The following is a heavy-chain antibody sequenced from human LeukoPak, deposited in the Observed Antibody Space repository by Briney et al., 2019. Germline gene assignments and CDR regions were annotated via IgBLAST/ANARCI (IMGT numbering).Heavy chain of an antibody. V-gene: IGHV3-23*01. D-gene: IGHD2-21*01. Sequence: GGSLRLSCAVSGLTLSNYAMSWVRQAPGKGLEWVAGISGSGGGTHYADSVKGRFTISRDNPKNTLYLQMNNLRAGDTAVYFCAKRGVVIRAILVGFHKEAYYFDSWGQGALVTVSS. J-gene: IGHJ4*02. CDR3: AKRGVVIRAILVGFHKEAYYFDS. CDR2: ISGSGGGT. CDR1: GLTLSNYA.